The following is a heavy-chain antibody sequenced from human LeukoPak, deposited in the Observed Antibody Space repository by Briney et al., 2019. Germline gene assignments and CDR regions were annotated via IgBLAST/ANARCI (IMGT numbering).Heavy chain of an antibody. CDR2: IYYSGST. CDR1: GGSISSGGYY. J-gene: IGHJ4*02. Sequence: SQTLSLTCAVSGGSISSGGYYWSWIRQHPGTGLEWIGYIYYSGSTYYNPSLKSRVTISVDTSKSQFSLKLSSVTAADTAVYYCAAYIAAAGNFDYWGQGTLVTVSS. CDR3: AAYIAAAGNFDY. D-gene: IGHD6-13*01. V-gene: IGHV4-31*11.